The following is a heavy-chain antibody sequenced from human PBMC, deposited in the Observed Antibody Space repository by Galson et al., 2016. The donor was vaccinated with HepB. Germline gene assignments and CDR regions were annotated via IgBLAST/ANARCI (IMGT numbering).Heavy chain of an antibody. J-gene: IGHJ4*02. V-gene: IGHV1-69*01. Sequence: FSTYAINWVRQAPGQGLEWMGGSNTIFGPANYAQKFQGRVTITADGSTSTAYMELRSLRSEDTAVYYCARAGSSLTAYYNWGQGTLVTVSS. CDR3: ARAGSSLTAYYN. CDR1: FSTYA. CDR2: SNTIFGPA. D-gene: IGHD3-9*01.